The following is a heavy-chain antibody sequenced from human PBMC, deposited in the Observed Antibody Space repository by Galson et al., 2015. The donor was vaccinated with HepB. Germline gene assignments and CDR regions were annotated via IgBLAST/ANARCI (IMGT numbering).Heavy chain of an antibody. CDR1: GGSFSGYY. Sequence: SEPLSLTCAVQGGSFSGYYWSWIRQSPGKGLEWIGEINQSGSTNYNPSLKSRVTISGDTSKKQVSLKLSSVTAADTAVYYCARGHSYGYNSQYYYGMDVWGQGTTVTVSS. CDR2: INQSGST. D-gene: IGHD5-18*01. CDR3: ARGHSYGYNSQYYYGMDV. V-gene: IGHV4-34*01. J-gene: IGHJ6*02.